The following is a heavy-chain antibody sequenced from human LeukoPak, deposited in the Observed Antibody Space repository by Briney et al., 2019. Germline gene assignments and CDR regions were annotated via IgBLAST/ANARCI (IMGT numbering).Heavy chain of an antibody. V-gene: IGHV3-23*01. D-gene: IGHD7-27*01. CDR3: AKDGGLWVSAHWGDS. Sequence: PGRSLRLSCTASGFTFSSYTMSWVRQAPGKGLKWVSTIITGGPNTYYADSVKGRFTVSRDDSKNTLYLQMNSLRAEDTAVYYCAKDGGLWVSAHWGDSWGRGTLVTVSS. CDR1: GFTFSSYT. CDR2: IITGGPNT. J-gene: IGHJ4*02.